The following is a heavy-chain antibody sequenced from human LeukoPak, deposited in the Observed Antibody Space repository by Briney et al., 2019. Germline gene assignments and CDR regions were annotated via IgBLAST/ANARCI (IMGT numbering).Heavy chain of an antibody. D-gene: IGHD6-13*01. V-gene: IGHV4-31*03. CDR1: GGSISSGGYY. CDR3: ARGDWVSSSWVFDY. J-gene: IGHJ4*02. Sequence: SQTLSLTCTVSGGSISSGGYYWRWIRQHPGKGLEWIGYIYYSGSTYYNPSLKSRVTISVDTSKNQFSLKLSSVTAADTAVYYCARGDWVSSSWVFDYWGQGTLVTVSS. CDR2: IYYSGST.